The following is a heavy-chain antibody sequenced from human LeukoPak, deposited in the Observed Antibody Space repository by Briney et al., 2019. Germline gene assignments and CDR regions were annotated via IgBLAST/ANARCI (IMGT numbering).Heavy chain of an antibody. V-gene: IGHV3-9*01. CDR2: ISWNSGSI. CDR3: AKAPESHYDILTGYDY. Sequence: GGSLRLSCAPSGFTFYDYAMHWVRQAPGKGLEGVSGISWNSGSIGYADSVKGRFTISRDNVKNSLYLQMNSLGAEDTALYYCAKAPESHYDILTGYDYWGQGTLVTVSS. J-gene: IGHJ4*02. CDR1: GFTFYDYA. D-gene: IGHD3-9*01.